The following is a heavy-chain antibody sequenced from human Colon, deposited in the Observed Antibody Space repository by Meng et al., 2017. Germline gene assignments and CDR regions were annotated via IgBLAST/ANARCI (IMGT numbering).Heavy chain of an antibody. J-gene: IGHJ6*02. D-gene: IGHD3-10*01. Sequence: GGLLRPSFAPPGSTFISYSMNWVRQAPGKGLEWVSSISSSSSYIYYADSGKGRFTISRDNAKNSLYLKRNTLRAEDTAVYDCGRDMVRGVLYYYYAMDVWGQGTTVTVSS. CDR1: GSTFISYS. CDR2: ISSSSSYI. CDR3: GRDMVRGVLYYYYAMDV. V-gene: IGHV3-21*01.